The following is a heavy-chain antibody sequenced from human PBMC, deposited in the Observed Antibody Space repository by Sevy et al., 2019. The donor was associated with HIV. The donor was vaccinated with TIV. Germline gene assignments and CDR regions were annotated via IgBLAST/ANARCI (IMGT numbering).Heavy chain of an antibody. Sequence: SETLSLTCTVSGGSISSYYCSWIRQPPGEGLEWIGYIYYSGSTNYNPSLKSRVTISLDTSKNQFSLKLSSVTAADTAVYYCARQRDYYDSSHGYWGQGTLVTVSS. D-gene: IGHD3-22*01. V-gene: IGHV4-59*01. CDR2: IYYSGST. J-gene: IGHJ4*02. CDR3: ARQRDYYDSSHGY. CDR1: GGSISSYY.